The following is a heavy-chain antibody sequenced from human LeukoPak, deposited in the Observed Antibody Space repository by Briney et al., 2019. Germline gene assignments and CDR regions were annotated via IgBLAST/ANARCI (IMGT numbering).Heavy chain of an antibody. V-gene: IGHV3-23*01. D-gene: IGHD2-8*01. CDR1: GFTFRSYA. CDR3: ALGYAMNY. Sequence: GGSLRLSCAASGFTFRSYAMSWVRQAPGKGLEWVSGISNSGGSGSASYADSVTSRITIFRDNSKNTLYLPMNSLRCEDTAVYYCALGYAMNYWGQGTLVTVSS. J-gene: IGHJ4*02. CDR2: ISNSGGSGSA.